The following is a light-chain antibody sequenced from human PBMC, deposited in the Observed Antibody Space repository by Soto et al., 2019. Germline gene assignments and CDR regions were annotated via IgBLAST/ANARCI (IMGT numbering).Light chain of an antibody. CDR1: QSVNDD. Sequence: EVVMTQSPATLSVSPGESATLSCRASQSVNDDVAWYQQKPGQAPRLLIYGASTRATDIPARFSGGGSGTEFTLTISILQSEDFAIYYCQQYNDLPPITFGPGTKVNVK. J-gene: IGKJ3*01. V-gene: IGKV3D-15*01. CDR3: QQYNDLPPIT. CDR2: GAS.